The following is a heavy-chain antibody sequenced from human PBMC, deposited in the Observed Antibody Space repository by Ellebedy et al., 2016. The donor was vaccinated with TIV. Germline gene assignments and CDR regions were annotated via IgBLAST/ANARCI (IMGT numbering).Heavy chain of an antibody. V-gene: IGHV3-21*01. CDR1: GFTFSSYS. Sequence: GESLKISCAASGFTFSSYSMNWVRQAPGKGLEWVSSISPSSDYIYYADSLRGRFTISRDNAKNSLYLQMNRLRAEDTAVYYCARDKVPTVTGAWFDPWGQGTLVTVSS. CDR3: ARDKVPTVTGAWFDP. CDR2: ISPSSDYI. J-gene: IGHJ5*02. D-gene: IGHD7-27*01.